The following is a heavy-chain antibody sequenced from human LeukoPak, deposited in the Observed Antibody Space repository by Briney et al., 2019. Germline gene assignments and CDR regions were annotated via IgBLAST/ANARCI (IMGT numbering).Heavy chain of an antibody. CDR1: GFTFSSYE. CDR2: ISSSGSTI. Sequence: PTGGSLRLSCAASGFTFSSYEMNWVRQAPGKGLEWVSYISSSGSTIYYADSVKGRFTISRDNAKNSLYLQMNSLRAEDTAVYYCASGVGVVVPAAMGYWGQGTLVTVSS. J-gene: IGHJ4*02. CDR3: ASGVGVVVPAAMGY. D-gene: IGHD2-2*01. V-gene: IGHV3-48*03.